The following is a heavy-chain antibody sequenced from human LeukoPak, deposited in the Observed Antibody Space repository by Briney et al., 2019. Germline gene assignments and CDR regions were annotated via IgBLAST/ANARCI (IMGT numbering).Heavy chain of an antibody. J-gene: IGHJ4*02. D-gene: IGHD3-3*01. Sequence: GGSLRLSCAASGFTFSSYSMNWVRQAPGKGLEWVSSISSSSSYIYYADSVKGRFTISRDYAKNSLYLQMNSLRAEDTAVYYCARSAYYDRDFDYWGQGTQVTVSS. CDR3: ARSAYYDRDFDY. CDR2: ISSSSSYI. CDR1: GFTFSSYS. V-gene: IGHV3-21*01.